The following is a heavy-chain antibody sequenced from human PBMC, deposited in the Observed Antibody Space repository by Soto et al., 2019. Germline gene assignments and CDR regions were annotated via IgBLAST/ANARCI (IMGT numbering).Heavy chain of an antibody. J-gene: IGHJ4*02. D-gene: IGHD6-19*01. Sequence: EVQLLESGGGLVQPGGSLRLSCAASGFTFSSYAMSWVRQAPGKGLEWVSAISGSGGSTYYADSVKGRFTISRDNSKITLYLQMTSLRAEDTAVYYWAKDDGQWPCDYWGQGTLVTVSS. CDR2: ISGSGGST. CDR1: GFTFSSYA. V-gene: IGHV3-23*01. CDR3: AKDDGQWPCDY.